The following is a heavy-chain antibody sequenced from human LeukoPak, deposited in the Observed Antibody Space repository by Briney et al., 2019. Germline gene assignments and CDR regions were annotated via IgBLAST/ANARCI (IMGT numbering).Heavy chain of an antibody. CDR3: ARQPGFGELSVVDY. CDR2: LYYSGST. V-gene: IGHV4-39*01. J-gene: IGHJ4*02. CDR1: GGSISSSTFY. D-gene: IGHD3-10*01. Sequence: PSETLSLTCTVSGGSISSSTFYWGWIRQPPGKGLEWIGSLYYSGSTYYNPSLKSRVTISVDTSKNQFSLKLSSVTAADTAVYYCARQPGFGELSVVDYWGQGTLVTVSS.